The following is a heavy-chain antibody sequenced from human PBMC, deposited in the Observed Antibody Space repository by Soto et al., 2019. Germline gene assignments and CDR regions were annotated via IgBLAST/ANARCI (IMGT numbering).Heavy chain of an antibody. CDR1: GGSFSGYY. CDR2: INHSGRA. V-gene: IGHV4-34*01. J-gene: IGHJ4*02. Sequence: QVQLQQWGAEPLKPSETLSLTCAVYGGSFSGYYWSWIRQPPGKGLEWVGEINHSGRANYNPSLKSRVTIAEETNGDHSSLKVSSVNAADTAVYFCASGRIFRYVRVVAPTVVKGYFDYWGKGTLVTVSS. CDR3: ASGRIFRYVRVVAPTVVKGYFDY. D-gene: IGHD2-15*01.